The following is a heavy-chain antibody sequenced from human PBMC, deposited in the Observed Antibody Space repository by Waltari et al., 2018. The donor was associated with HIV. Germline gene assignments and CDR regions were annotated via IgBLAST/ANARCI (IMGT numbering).Heavy chain of an antibody. Sequence: QVQLVQSGAEVKKPGASVKVSCQASGYTLTSYYMHWVGEAPGQGLEWMGIINPSGGSTSYAQKFQGRVTMTRDTSTSTVYMELSSLRSEDTAVYYCARGSPYYYDSSGYYYWGQGTLVTVSS. J-gene: IGHJ4*02. V-gene: IGHV1-46*01. CDR3: ARGSPYYYDSSGYYY. D-gene: IGHD3-22*01. CDR1: GYTLTSYY. CDR2: INPSGGST.